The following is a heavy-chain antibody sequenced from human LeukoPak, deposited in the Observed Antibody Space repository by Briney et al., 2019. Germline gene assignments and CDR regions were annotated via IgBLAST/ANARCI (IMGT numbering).Heavy chain of an antibody. D-gene: IGHD3-22*01. CDR1: GYTFTDYY. CDR2: INPNSGGT. Sequence: GASVKVSCKASGYTFTDYYMHWVRQAPGQGLEWLGWINPNSGGTNYAQKFQGRVTVTRDTSISTAYMELSRLRSDDTAVYYCAREYYDSSAYNQEAIDYWGQGTLVTVSS. V-gene: IGHV1-2*02. CDR3: AREYYDSSAYNQEAIDY. J-gene: IGHJ4*02.